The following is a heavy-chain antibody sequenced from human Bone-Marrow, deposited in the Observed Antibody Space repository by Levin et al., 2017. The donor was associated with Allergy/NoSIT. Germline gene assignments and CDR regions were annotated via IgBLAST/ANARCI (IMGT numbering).Heavy chain of an antibody. D-gene: IGHD2-21*01. V-gene: IGHV1-2*02. J-gene: IGHJ4*02. CDR1: GYIFSSYF. Sequence: GESLKISCKPSGYIFSSYFLAWVRQAPGQGLEWVGWMNPISGDTEYAPKFQGRVSLTRDTSISTAYMELSGLTSDDTALYFCVRSRSYYFDSWGQGTLVSGSS. CDR2: MNPISGDT. CDR3: VRSRSYYFDS.